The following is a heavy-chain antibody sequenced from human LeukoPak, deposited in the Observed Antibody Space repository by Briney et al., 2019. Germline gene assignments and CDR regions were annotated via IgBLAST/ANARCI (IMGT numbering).Heavy chain of an antibody. V-gene: IGHV4-30-4*01. D-gene: IGHD5-12*01. CDR2: IYYSGST. Sequence: PSQTLSLTCTVSGGSISSGDYYWSWIRQPPGKGLEWIGYIYYSGSTYYNPSLKSRVTISVDTSKNQFSLKLSSVTAADTAVYYCANVLVATITQYYFDYWGQGTLVTVSS. J-gene: IGHJ4*02. CDR1: GGSISSGDYY. CDR3: ANVLVATITQYYFDY.